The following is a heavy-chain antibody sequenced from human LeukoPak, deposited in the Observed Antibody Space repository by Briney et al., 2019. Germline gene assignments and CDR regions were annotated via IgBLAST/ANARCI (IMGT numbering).Heavy chain of an antibody. J-gene: IGHJ4*02. Sequence: GGSLRLFCKASWFTFCSSAVRWVGQAPRKGLEWVSAISDTGAITLYADSVKGRFTISRDSSKNTLSLQMNRLRAEDTALYYCAKGGLIVGYSYSSWGQGTLVTVSS. V-gene: IGHV3-23*01. CDR2: ISDTGAIT. CDR3: AKGGLIVGYSYSS. CDR1: WFTFCSSA. D-gene: IGHD5-18*01.